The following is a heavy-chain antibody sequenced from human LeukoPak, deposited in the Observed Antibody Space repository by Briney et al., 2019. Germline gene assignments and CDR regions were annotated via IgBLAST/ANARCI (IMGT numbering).Heavy chain of an antibody. CDR2: ISYDGSNK. D-gene: IGHD6-13*01. Sequence: GGSLRLSCAASGFTFSSYGMHWVRQAPGKGLEWVAVISYDGSNKYYADSVKGRFTISRDNSKNTLYLQMNSLRAEDTAVYYCAKDGATPGYSSSWYKDYWGQGTLVTVSS. V-gene: IGHV3-30*18. CDR1: GFTFSSYG. J-gene: IGHJ4*02. CDR3: AKDGATPGYSSSWYKDY.